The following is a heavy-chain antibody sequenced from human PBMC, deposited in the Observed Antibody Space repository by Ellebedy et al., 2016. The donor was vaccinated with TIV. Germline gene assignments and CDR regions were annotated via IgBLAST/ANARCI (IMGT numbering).Heavy chain of an antibody. Sequence: GGSLRLXXAASGFTLSSYWMHWVRQGPGKGLVWVSRISSDGSTINYADSVKGRFTISRDNAKNTVYLQMNNLGAEDTAVYYCVRSCSTAGTCYGWFDSWGQGTLVTISS. J-gene: IGHJ5*01. V-gene: IGHV3-74*01. CDR2: ISSDGSTI. CDR3: VRSCSTAGTCYGWFDS. D-gene: IGHD2-15*01. CDR1: GFTLSSYW.